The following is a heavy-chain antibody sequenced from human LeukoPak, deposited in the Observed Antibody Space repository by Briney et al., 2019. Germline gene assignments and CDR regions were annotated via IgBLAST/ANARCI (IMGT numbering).Heavy chain of an antibody. CDR2: ISGSGGST. V-gene: IGHV3-23*01. J-gene: IGHJ4*02. CDR1: GFTFSSYA. D-gene: IGHD6-13*01. Sequence: PGGSLSLSCEASGFTFSSYAMSWVRQAPGKGLEWVSAISGSGGSTYYADSVKGRFTISRDNSKNTLYLQMNSLRAEDTAVYYCAKIPVRSVSSSWYYFDYWGQGTLVTVSS. CDR3: AKIPVRSVSSSWYYFDY.